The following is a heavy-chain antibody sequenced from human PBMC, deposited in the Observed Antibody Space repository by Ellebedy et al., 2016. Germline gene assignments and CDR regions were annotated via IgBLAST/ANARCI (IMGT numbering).Heavy chain of an antibody. J-gene: IGHJ6*02. CDR3: AKEGYSSGYMYYYYGMDV. V-gene: IGHV3-23*01. CDR2: ISGSDGST. Sequence: GGSLRLSCAASGFTFSSYAMSWVRQAPGKGLEWVSAISGSDGSTYYADSVKGRFPISRDNSKNTLYLQMNSLRAEDTAVYYCAKEGYSSGYMYYYYGMDVWGQGTTVTVSS. CDR1: GFTFSSYA. D-gene: IGHD6-19*01.